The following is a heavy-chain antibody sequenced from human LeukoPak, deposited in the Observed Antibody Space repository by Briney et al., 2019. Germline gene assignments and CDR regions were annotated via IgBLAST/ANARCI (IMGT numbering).Heavy chain of an antibody. D-gene: IGHD4-17*01. J-gene: IGHJ5*02. CDR2: IHSSGGT. CDR3: IVFGDSNH. V-gene: IGHV3-53*01. Sequence: GGSLRLSCAASGFTGSNNYMSWVRQAPGKGLEWVSAIHSSGGTCYADSVKGRFTISRDTSKNTLYLQINSLRVEDTAVYYCIVFGDSNHWGQGTLVTVSS. CDR1: GFTGSNNY.